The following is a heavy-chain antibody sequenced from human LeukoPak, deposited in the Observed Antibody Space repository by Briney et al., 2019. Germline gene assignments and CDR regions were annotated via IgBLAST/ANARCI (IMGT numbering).Heavy chain of an antibody. V-gene: IGHV4-59*01. CDR1: GGSISSYY. Sequence: PSETLSLTCTVSGGSISSYYWSRIRQPPGKGLEWIGYIYYSGSTNYNPSLKSRVTISVDTSKNQFSLKLSSVTAADTAVYYCARVGPGSSSPYWGQGTLVTVSS. D-gene: IGHD6-6*01. CDR3: ARVGPGSSSPY. CDR2: IYYSGST. J-gene: IGHJ4*02.